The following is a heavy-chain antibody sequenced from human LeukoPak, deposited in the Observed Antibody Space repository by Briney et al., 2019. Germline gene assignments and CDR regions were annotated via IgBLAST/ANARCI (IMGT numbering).Heavy chain of an antibody. CDR2: IYSGGST. D-gene: IGHD6-13*01. Sequence: GGSLRLSCAAFGFTFDDYAMHWVRQAPGKGLEWVSVIYSGGSTYYADSVKGRFTISRDNSKNTLYLQMNSLRAEDTAVYYCARSGAAAGLIDYWGQGTLVTVSS. CDR3: ARSGAAAGLIDY. V-gene: IGHV3-66*01. J-gene: IGHJ4*02. CDR1: GFTFDDYA.